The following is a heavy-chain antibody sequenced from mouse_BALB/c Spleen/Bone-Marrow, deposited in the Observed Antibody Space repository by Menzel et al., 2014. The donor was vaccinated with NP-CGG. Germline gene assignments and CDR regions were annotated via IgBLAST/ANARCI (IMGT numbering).Heavy chain of an antibody. J-gene: IGHJ4*01. D-gene: IGHD2-1*01. CDR1: GYAFTNYL. Sequence: VQLQQSGAELVWPGTSVKVSCKASGYAFTNYLIEWVKQRPGQGLEWIGVINPGSGGTNYNEKFKGKATLTADKSSSTAYMQLSSLTSDDSAVYFCAREKGKDAMDYWGQGTSVTVSS. CDR3: AREKGKDAMDY. V-gene: IGHV1-54*01. CDR2: INPGSGGT.